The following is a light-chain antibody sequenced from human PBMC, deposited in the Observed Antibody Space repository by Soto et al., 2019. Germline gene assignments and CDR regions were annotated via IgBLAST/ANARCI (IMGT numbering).Light chain of an antibody. J-gene: IGLJ1*01. Sequence: QSALTQPASVSGSPGQSITISCTGTNSDVGGYNFVSWYQQHPGKAPTLMIYDVSNRPSGVSNRFSGSKSGHTASLNISGLQAEDGADYYCSSYTSSSMPYVFGIGTKVTVL. V-gene: IGLV2-14*01. CDR1: NSDVGGYNF. CDR3: SSYTSSSMPYV. CDR2: DVS.